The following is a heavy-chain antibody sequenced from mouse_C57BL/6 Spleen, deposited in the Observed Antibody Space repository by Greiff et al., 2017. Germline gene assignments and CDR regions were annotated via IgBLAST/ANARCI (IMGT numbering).Heavy chain of an antibody. CDR3: ARHLYYDYDDPFAY. CDR2: ISGGGGNT. J-gene: IGHJ3*01. CDR1: GFTFSSYT. V-gene: IGHV5-9*01. D-gene: IGHD2-4*01. Sequence: EVKLVESGGGLVKPGGSLKLSCAASGFTFSSYTMSWVRQTPEKRLEWVATISGGGGNTYYPDRVKGRFTISRDNAKNTLYLQMSSLRSEDTALYYCARHLYYDYDDPFAYWGQGTLVTVSA.